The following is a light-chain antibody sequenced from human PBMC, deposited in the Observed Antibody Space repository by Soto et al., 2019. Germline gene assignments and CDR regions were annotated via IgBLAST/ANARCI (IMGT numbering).Light chain of an antibody. CDR2: GAS. CDR1: HSVSSK. J-gene: IGKJ4*01. V-gene: IGKV3-15*01. CDR3: QQYNDWPPQLT. Sequence: EIVMTQSPATLSVSVGERATLSCRASHSVSSKLAWYQQKPGQAPRLLIYGASTRATGIPARFSGSGSGTEFTLTISSLQSEDFAVYYCQQYNDWPPQLTFGGGTKVEIK.